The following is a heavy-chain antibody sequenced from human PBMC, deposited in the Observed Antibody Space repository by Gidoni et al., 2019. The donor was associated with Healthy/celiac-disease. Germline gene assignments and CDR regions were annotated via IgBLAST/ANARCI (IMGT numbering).Heavy chain of an antibody. V-gene: IGHV1-8*01. CDR1: GYTFTSYD. Sequence: QVQLVQSGAEVKKPGASVKVSCKASGYTFTSYDINWVRQATGQGLEWMGWMNPNSGNTGYAQKFQGRVTMTRNTSISTAYMELSSLRSEDTAVYYCAREIHYYYDSSPVAFDIWGQGTMVTVSS. J-gene: IGHJ3*02. D-gene: IGHD3-22*01. CDR3: AREIHYYYDSSPVAFDI. CDR2: MNPNSGNT.